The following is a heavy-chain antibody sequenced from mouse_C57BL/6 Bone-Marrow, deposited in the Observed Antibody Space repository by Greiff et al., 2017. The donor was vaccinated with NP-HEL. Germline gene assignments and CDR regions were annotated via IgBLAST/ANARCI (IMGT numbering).Heavy chain of an antibody. CDR1: GFSLTSYG. D-gene: IGHD1-1*01. J-gene: IGHJ4*01. CDR3: ARNATVVAGAMDY. Sequence: VQLQQSGPGLVQPSQSLYITCTVSGFSLTSYGVHWVRQSPGKGLEWLGVLWSGGSTDYNAAFISRLIIRKDHPKSQVFFKMNSLQADDTAINYCARNATVVAGAMDYWGQGTSVTVSS. V-gene: IGHV2-2*01. CDR2: LWSGGST.